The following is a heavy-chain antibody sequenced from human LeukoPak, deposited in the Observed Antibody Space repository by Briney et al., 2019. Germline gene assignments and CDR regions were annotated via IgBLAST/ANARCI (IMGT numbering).Heavy chain of an antibody. D-gene: IGHD1-26*01. V-gene: IGHV3-9*01. CDR2: IRWNSGRI. J-gene: IGHJ4*02. CDR3: ATMGATTTDY. Sequence: GGSLRLSCAASGFTFYDYAMHWVRDATGKGVEWGSGIRWNSGRIDYADYVKGRFTISRDNAKISLYLQMNSLRAEDTALYYCATMGATTTDYWGQGTLVTVSS. CDR1: GFTFYDYA.